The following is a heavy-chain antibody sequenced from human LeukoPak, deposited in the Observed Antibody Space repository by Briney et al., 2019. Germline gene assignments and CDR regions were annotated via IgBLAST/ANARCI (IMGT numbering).Heavy chain of an antibody. D-gene: IGHD3-16*01. V-gene: IGHV4-59*12. CDR2: IYYSGST. CDR3: ARYDWGYYKYYGLDV. J-gene: IGHJ6*02. Sequence: SETLSLTCTVSGDSISSYYWSWIRQPPGRGLEWMGYIYYSGSTNYNPSLKSRVIMSADTSKNQLYLTLISVTAADTAVYYCARYDWGYYKYYGLDVWGQGTTVTVSS. CDR1: GDSISSYY.